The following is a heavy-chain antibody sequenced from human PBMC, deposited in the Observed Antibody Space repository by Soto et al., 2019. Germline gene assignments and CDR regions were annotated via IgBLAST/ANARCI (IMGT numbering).Heavy chain of an antibody. V-gene: IGHV1-18*01. CDR3: ARQDYYDSSGYYYD. CDR1: GYTFTSYF. D-gene: IGHD3-22*01. J-gene: IGHJ4*02. Sequence: ASVKVSCKASGYTFTSYFISWVRQAPGQGLEWMGWISAYNGNTNYAQKLQGRVTMTTDTSTSTAYMELRSLRSDDTAVYYCARQDYYDSSGYYYDWGQGTLVTVSS. CDR2: ISAYNGNT.